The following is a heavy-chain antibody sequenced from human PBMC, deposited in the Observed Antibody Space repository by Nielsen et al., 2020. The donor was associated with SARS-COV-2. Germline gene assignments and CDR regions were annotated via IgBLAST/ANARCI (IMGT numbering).Heavy chain of an antibody. D-gene: IGHD6-13*01. CDR3: STGGVAAVGTYYYYYGMDV. CDR1: GLTQRNAW. J-gene: IGHJ6*04. V-gene: IGHV3-15*01. Sequence: ESLKISWVALGLTQRNAWMPSVRHVQEKGLGRVGRVQPKTGREITVYAAPVQGRFTISRDDSEMTLYLQMDSLEIEDTGVYYCSTGGVAAVGTYYYYYGMDVWGKGTTVAVAS. CDR2: VQPKTGREIT.